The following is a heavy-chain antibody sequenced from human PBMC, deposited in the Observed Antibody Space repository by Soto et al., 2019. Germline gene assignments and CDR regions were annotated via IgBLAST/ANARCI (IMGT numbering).Heavy chain of an antibody. CDR3: AKGEGIFGVVIPPIRHYFDY. V-gene: IGHV3-30*18. D-gene: IGHD3-3*01. J-gene: IGHJ4*02. CDR2: ISYDGSNK. CDR1: GFTFSSYG. Sequence: PGGSLRLSCAASGFTFSSYGMHWVRQAPGKGLEWVAVISYDGSNKYYADSVKGRFTISRDNSKNTLYLQMNSLRAEDTAVYYCAKGEGIFGVVIPPIRHYFDYWGQGTLVTVSS.